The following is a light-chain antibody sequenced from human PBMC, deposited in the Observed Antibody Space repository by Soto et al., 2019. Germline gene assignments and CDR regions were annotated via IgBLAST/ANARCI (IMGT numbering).Light chain of an antibody. CDR1: SSDVGNYKY. V-gene: IGLV2-14*01. CDR2: EVS. CDR3: CSYTSSGTYV. J-gene: IGLJ1*01. Sequence: QSALTQPASVSGSPGQSITISCTGTSSDVGNYKYVSWYQQHPGKAPKLMIYEVSNRPSGVSNRFSCSKSGNTASLTISGLQSEDETDYYCCSYTSSGTYVFGTGTKLTVL.